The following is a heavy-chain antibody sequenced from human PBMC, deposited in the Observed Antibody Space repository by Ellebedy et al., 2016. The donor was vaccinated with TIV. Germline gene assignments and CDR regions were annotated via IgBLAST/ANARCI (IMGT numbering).Heavy chain of an antibody. J-gene: IGHJ5*02. D-gene: IGHD6-13*01. CDR3: ARRGKQSQQRGWFDP. V-gene: IGHV5-51*01. Sequence: ASVTVSCKGSGYSFTSYWIGWVRQLPGKGLEWMGIIYPGDSDTRYNPSFQGQVTISADRSINTAYLQWTSLKASDTAIYYCARRGKQSQQRGWFDPWGRGTVVIVSS. CDR1: GYSFTSYW. CDR2: IYPGDSDT.